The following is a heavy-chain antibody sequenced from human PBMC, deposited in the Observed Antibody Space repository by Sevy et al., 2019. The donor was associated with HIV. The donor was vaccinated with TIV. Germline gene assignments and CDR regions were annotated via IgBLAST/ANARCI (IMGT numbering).Heavy chain of an antibody. V-gene: IGHV3-33*01. J-gene: IGHJ6*02. CDR1: GFTFSIYC. Sequence: GGSLRLSCAASGFTFSIYCMHWVRQAPGKGLEWVAVIWYDGSNKYYADSVKGRFTISRDNSKNTLYLQMNSLRAEDTAVYYCARERAARPKDYYYGMDVWGQGTTVTVSS. CDR2: IWYDGSNK. CDR3: ARERAARPKDYYYGMDV. D-gene: IGHD6-6*01.